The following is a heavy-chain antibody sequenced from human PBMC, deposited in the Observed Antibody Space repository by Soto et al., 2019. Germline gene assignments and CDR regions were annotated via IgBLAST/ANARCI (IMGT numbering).Heavy chain of an antibody. CDR1: GYTFTAYY. J-gene: IGHJ4*02. V-gene: IGHV1-2*04. D-gene: IGHD5-18*01. CDR2: VNTNTGGT. Sequence: ASVKVSFKASGYTFTAYYLHWVRQAPGQGFEWMGWVNTNTGGTNYAQKFRSWVTLTRDTSISTAYMELSRLRSDDTAVYYCARAGSGYSYGYLYWGQGTLVTVSS. CDR3: ARAGSGYSYGYLY.